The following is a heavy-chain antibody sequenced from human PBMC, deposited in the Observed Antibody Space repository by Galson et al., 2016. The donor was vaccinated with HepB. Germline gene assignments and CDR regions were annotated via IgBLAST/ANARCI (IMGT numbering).Heavy chain of an antibody. J-gene: IGHJ6*02. CDR2: IYYSGST. CDR1: NGSVSSYSYY. D-gene: IGHD4-17*01. V-gene: IGHV4-61*01. CDR3: AREAVTTAYGVDV. Sequence: ETLSLTCTVSNGSVSSYSYYWSWFRQPPGKGLEWIGYIYYSGSTNYNPSLKIRVTMSLDTSKNQFSLKLTSVTAADTAVYYCAREAVTTAYGVDVWGQGTTVTVSS.